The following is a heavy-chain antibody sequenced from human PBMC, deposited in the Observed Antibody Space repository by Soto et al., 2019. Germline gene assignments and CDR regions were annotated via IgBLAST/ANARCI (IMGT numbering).Heavy chain of an antibody. J-gene: IGHJ4*02. Sequence: EVQLLESGGGLVQPGGSLRLSCAASGFTFSSYGVSWVRQAPGKGLEWVSSISGGGGSTYYADSVKGRFTISRDNSKNTLYLQVSSLRAEDTAVYYCANRNDYGSGSYFPFDHWGQGTLVTVSS. CDR1: GFTFSSYG. D-gene: IGHD3-10*01. CDR2: ISGGGGST. CDR3: ANRNDYGSGSYFPFDH. V-gene: IGHV3-23*01.